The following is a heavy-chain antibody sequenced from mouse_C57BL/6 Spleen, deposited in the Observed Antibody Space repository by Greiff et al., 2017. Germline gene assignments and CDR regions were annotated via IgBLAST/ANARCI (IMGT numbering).Heavy chain of an antibody. CDR3: ARDDSNLDY. CDR2: ISYDGSN. CDR1: GYSITSGYY. Sequence: VQLQQSGPGLVKPSPSLSLTCSVTGYSITSGYYWNWIRQFPGNKLEWMGYISYDGSNNYNPSLKNRISITRDTSKNQFFLKLNSVTTEDTATYYCARDDSNLDYWGQGTTLTVSS. J-gene: IGHJ2*01. V-gene: IGHV3-6*01. D-gene: IGHD2-5*01.